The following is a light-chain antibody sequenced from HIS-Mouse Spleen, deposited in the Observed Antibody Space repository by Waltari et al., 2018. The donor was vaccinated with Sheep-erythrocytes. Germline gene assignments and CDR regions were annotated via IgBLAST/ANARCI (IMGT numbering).Light chain of an antibody. J-gene: IGLJ2*01. CDR1: SSDFGSYNL. CDR3: CSYAGSSTFHVV. V-gene: IGLV2-23*03. Sequence: QSALTQPASVSGSPGQSITISCTGTSSDFGSYNLVPCYQQHPGKAPKLMIYEGSKRPSGVSNRFSGSKSGNTASLTISGLQAEDEADYYCCSYAGSSTFHVVFGGGTKLTVL. CDR2: EGS.